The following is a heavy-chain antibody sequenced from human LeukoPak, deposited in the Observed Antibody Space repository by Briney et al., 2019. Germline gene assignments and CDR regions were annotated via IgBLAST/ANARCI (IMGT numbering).Heavy chain of an antibody. V-gene: IGHV3-30*03. J-gene: IGHJ5*02. CDR3: ASALRFLEWLLSDP. CDR2: ISYDGSSK. Sequence: GRSLRLSCVVSGFSFSSYGMHWVRQAPGKGLEWVAVISYDGSSKYYADSVKGRFTISRDNSKNTLYLQMNSLRAEDTAVYYCASALRFLEWLLSDPWGQGTLVTVSS. CDR1: GFSFSSYG. D-gene: IGHD3-3*01.